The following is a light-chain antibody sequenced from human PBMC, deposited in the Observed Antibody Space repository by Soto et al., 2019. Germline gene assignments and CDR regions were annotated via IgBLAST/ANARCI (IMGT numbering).Light chain of an antibody. J-gene: IGLJ2*01. V-gene: IGLV4-69*01. Sequence: QLVLTQSPSASASLGASVKLTCTLSSGHSSYAIAWHQQQPEKGPRFLMKLNSDGSHSKGDRISDRFSGSSSGAERYLTISSLQSEDEADYHCQTWGADSVIFGGGTKLTVL. CDR1: SGHSSYA. CDR2: LNSDGSH. CDR3: QTWGADSVI.